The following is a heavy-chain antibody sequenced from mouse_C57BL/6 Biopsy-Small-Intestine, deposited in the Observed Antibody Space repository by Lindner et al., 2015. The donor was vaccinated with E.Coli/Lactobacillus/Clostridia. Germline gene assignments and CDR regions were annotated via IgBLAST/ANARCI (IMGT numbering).Heavy chain of an antibody. V-gene: IGHV1-20*01. CDR1: GYSFTGYF. J-gene: IGHJ4*01. CDR2: INPYNGDT. D-gene: IGHD2-3*01. CDR3: ARWPWDGSFAMDY. Sequence: VQLQESGPELVKPGASVKISCKASGYSFTGYFMNWVKQSHGKSLEWIGRINPYNGDTFYNQKFKGKATLTVDESSNTAHMELRSLTSEDSTVYYCARWPWDGSFAMDYWGQGTSVTVSS.